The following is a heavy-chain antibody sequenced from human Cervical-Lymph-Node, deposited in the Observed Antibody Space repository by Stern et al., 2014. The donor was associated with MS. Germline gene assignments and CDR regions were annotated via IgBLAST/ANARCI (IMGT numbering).Heavy chain of an antibody. CDR1: VGSISDYY. CDR2: IYSRGAT. CDR3: ARQTSVTSSLNFYYGMDV. V-gene: IGHV4-4*07. J-gene: IGHJ6*02. Sequence: QVQLVQSGPGLVKPSETLSLTCTVSVGSISDYYWNWIRQPAGKGLEWIGRIYSRGATNYNPSLKSRVTMSVDTPKNQFSLKLTSLSAADTAVYYCARQTSVTSSLNFYYGMDVWGQGTTVTVSS. D-gene: IGHD4-17*01.